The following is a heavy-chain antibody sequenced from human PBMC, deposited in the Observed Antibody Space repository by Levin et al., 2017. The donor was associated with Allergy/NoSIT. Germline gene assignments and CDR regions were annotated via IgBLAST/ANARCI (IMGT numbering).Heavy chain of an antibody. CDR3: ARKRWDYDSRSRSFDL. J-gene: IGHJ2*01. CDR1: GFTFSDYY. D-gene: IGHD3-22*01. CDR2: ISSSGTTR. Sequence: LSLTCAASGFTFSDYYMSWIRQAPGKGLEWVAYISSSGTTRFYGDSVQGRFTISRDNAKNSLYLQMNTLRAEDTAIYYCARKRWDYDSRSRSFDLWGRGSLVTVSS. V-gene: IGHV3-11*01.